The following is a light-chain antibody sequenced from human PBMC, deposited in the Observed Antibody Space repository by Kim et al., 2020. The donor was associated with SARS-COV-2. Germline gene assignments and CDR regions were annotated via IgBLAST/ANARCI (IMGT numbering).Light chain of an antibody. J-gene: IGKJ4*01. V-gene: IGKV1-9*01. Sequence: ASVGDRVTITCRASQGISSHLAWYQQKPGKAPNLLIYEASTLQSGVPSRFSGSGSGTEFTLTISSLQFEDFATYYCQQLNTYPRLTFGGGTKLEI. CDR1: QGISSH. CDR3: QQLNTYPRLT. CDR2: EAS.